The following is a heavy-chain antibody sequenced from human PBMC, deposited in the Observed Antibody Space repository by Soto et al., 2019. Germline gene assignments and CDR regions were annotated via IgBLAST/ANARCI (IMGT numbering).Heavy chain of an antibody. CDR1: GFSFSRYS. J-gene: IGHJ4*01. CDR2: VSSSSNFK. Sequence: GGSLRLSCAASGFSFSRYSMNWVRQAPGKGLEWVASVSSSSNFKYYADSVKGRFTISRDDAQNSVFLQMNSLRVEDTAVYYCATVTAGNYYDYWGHGPLFTVSS. V-gene: IGHV3-21*06. D-gene: IGHD1-26*01. CDR3: ATVTAGNYYDY.